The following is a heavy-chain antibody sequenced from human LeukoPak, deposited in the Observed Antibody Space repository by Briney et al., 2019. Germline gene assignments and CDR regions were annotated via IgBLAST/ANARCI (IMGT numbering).Heavy chain of an antibody. V-gene: IGHV1-8*01. D-gene: IGHD5-24*01. CDR1: GYTFTSYD. CDR2: MNPNSGNT. J-gene: IGHJ4*02. CDR3: ARDVEMATEVFDY. Sequence: ASVKVSCKASGYTFTSYDINWVRQATGQGLKWMGWMNPNSGNTGYAQKFQGRVTMTRNTSISTAYMELSSLRSEDTAVYYCARDVEMATEVFDYWGQGTLVTVSS.